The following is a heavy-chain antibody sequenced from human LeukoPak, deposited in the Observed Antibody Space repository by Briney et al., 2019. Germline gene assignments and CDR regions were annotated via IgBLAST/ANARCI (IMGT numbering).Heavy chain of an antibody. Sequence: GGSLRLSCAASGLTVSSNYMSWVRQAPGKGLEWVSVIYSDGRTFYADSVKGRFTISRDNSKNTLYLQMNSLRAEDTAVYYCARESNSGYYLSYWGQGTLVTVSS. D-gene: IGHD3-22*01. CDR2: IYSDGRT. V-gene: IGHV3-66*01. CDR3: ARESNSGYYLSY. J-gene: IGHJ4*02. CDR1: GLTVSSNY.